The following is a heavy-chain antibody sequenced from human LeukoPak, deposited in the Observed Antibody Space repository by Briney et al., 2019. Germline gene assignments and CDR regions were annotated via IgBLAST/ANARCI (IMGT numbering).Heavy chain of an antibody. D-gene: IGHD1-26*01. CDR2: IYYSGST. Sequence: RSSETLSLTCTVSGGSIGSYYWSWIRQPPGKGLEWIGYIYYSGSTNYNPSLKSRVTISVDTSKTQFSLKLSSVTAADTAVYYCAREVVVGARFDYWGQGTLVTVSS. CDR3: AREVVVGARFDY. V-gene: IGHV4-59*01. CDR1: GGSIGSYY. J-gene: IGHJ4*02.